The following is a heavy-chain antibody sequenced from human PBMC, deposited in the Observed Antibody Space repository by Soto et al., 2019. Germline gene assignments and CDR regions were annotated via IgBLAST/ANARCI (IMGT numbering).Heavy chain of an antibody. CDR3: ARANYYGSPGDFDY. Sequence: QPGGSLRLSCAASGFTFSSYSMNWVRQAPGKGLEWVSYTSSSSSTIYYADSVKGRFTISRDNAKNSLYLQMNSLRAEDTAVYYCARANYYGSPGDFDYWGQGTLVTVSS. D-gene: IGHD3-10*01. CDR2: TSSSSSTI. CDR1: GFTFSSYS. J-gene: IGHJ4*02. V-gene: IGHV3-48*01.